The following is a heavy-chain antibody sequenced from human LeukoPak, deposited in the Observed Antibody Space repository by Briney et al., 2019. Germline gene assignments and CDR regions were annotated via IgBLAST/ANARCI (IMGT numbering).Heavy chain of an antibody. V-gene: IGHV3-21*04. D-gene: IGHD1-26*01. CDR3: AEDVWSYRGFDY. J-gene: IGHJ4*02. Sequence: GGSLRLSCAASGFTFSSYCMNWVRQAPGKGLEWVSSISSSSSYRYYADSVKGRFTISRDNAKNSLYLQMNSLRAEDTAVYYCAEDVWSYRGFDYWGQGTLVTVSS. CDR1: GFTFSSYC. CDR2: ISSSSSYR.